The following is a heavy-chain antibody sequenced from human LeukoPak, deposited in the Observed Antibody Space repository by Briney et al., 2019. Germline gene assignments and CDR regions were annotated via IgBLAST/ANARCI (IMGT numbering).Heavy chain of an antibody. CDR2: IIPIFGTA. J-gene: IGHJ5*02. D-gene: IGHD3-16*02. V-gene: IGHV1-69*13. CDR1: GGTFSSYA. Sequence: SVKVSCKASGGTFSSYAISGVRQAPGQGLEWMGGIIPIFGTANYAQKFQGRVTITADESTSTAYMELSSLRSEDTAVYYCARDPEGYDYVWGSYRSNWFDPWGQGTLVTVST. CDR3: ARDPEGYDYVWGSYRSNWFDP.